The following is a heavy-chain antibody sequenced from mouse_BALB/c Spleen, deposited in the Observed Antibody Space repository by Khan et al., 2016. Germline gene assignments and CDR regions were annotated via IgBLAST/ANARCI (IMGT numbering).Heavy chain of an antibody. V-gene: IGHV2-9*02. CDR3: VRDYDNYVYAMDY. J-gene: IGHJ4*01. CDR1: GFSLTSYG. Sequence: QVQLKESGPGLVAPSQSLSITCTVSGFSLTSYGVHWVRQPPGKGLEWLGVIWAGGSTNYNSALMSRLSISKDNSKSQVFLKMNSLQTDDTAMYXCVRDYDNYVYAMDYWGQGTSVTVSS. D-gene: IGHD2-1*01. CDR2: IWAGGST.